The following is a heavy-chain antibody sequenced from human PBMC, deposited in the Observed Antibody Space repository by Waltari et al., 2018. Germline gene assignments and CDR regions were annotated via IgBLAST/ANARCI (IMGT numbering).Heavy chain of an antibody. V-gene: IGHV3-7*03. D-gene: IGHD2-2*03. CDR2: IKKDGSEK. CDR3: ARDSGYCTTTSCRGDAFDI. J-gene: IGHJ3*02. Sequence: EVQLVESGGGLVQPGGSLRLSCAASGFTFSSNWMSWVRQAPGKGLEGVAKIKKDGSEKYHVDSVKGRFTIARDNAKNSLYLQMNSLRAEDTAVYYCARDSGYCTTTSCRGDAFDIWGQGTIVTVSS. CDR1: GFTFSSNW.